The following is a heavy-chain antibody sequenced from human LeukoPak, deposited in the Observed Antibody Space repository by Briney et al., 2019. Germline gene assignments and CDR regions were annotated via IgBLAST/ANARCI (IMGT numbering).Heavy chain of an antibody. CDR3: ARGIESYGDYGY. D-gene: IGHD4-17*01. CDR2: MYNSGST. J-gene: IGHJ4*02. Sequence: SETLSLTCTVSGGSISGSYWSWIRQPPGKGLEWIAYMYNSGSTNYNPSLKSRVTISIDTSKNQSSLKLSSLTAADTAIYYCARGIESYGDYGYWGQGILVTVSS. CDR1: GGSISGSY. V-gene: IGHV4-59*01.